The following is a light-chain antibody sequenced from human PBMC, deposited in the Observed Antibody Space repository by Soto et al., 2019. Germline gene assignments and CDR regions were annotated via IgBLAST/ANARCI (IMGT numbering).Light chain of an antibody. CDR1: QSISSSY. Sequence: EIVLTQSPGTLSLSPGERATLSCRASQSISSSYLAWYQQRPGQAPRLLIFGASYRATGIPDRFSCSGSGTDFTLPISRLQPEDFAVYYCQQYSSSPPEFTFGPGTKVDSK. CDR2: GAS. J-gene: IGKJ3*01. V-gene: IGKV3-20*01. CDR3: QQYSSSPPEFT.